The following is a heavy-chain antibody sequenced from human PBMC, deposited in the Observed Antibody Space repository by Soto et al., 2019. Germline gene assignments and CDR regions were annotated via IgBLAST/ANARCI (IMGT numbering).Heavy chain of an antibody. CDR2: IYYSGST. CDR1: GGSISSYY. V-gene: IGHV4-59*01. D-gene: IGHD2-8*02. CDR3: GGSGWCSTTTSNYYYYYMDV. J-gene: IGHJ6*03. Sequence: QVQLQESGPGLVKPSETLSLTCTVSGGSISSYYWSWIRQPPGKGLEWIGYIYYSGSTNYNPSLNSRTIISVNTYNKLSSMMLTLTAAEATVVYYGGSGWCSTTTSNYYYYYMDVWGKGTTVTVSS.